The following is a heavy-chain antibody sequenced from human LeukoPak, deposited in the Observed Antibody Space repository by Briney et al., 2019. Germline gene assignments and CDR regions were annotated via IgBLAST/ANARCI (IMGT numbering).Heavy chain of an antibody. CDR1: GFTFSNHW. CDR2: IKQDGSEK. J-gene: IGHJ4*02. D-gene: IGHD5-12*01. CDR3: ATLVATTQFDY. V-gene: IGHV3-7*01. Sequence: GGSLRLSCAVSGFTFSNHWMSWVRQAPGKGLEWVANIKQDGSEKYYVDSVKGRFTISRDNAKNSLYLQMNSLRAEDTAVYYCATLVATTQFDYWGQGTLVTVSS.